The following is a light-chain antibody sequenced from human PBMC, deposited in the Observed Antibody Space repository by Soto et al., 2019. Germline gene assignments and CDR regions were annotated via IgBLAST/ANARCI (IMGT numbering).Light chain of an antibody. CDR1: SSDVGNYNL. CDR2: EDN. J-gene: IGLJ1*01. V-gene: IGLV2-23*01. Sequence: QSALTQPASVSGSPGQSITVFCTGSSSDVGNYNLVSWYQHHPGEAPQLIVYEDNKRPSGVSNRFSGSKSGNTASLTISGLQSEDEADYYCCSYAGINTYVFGTGTKLTVL. CDR3: CSYAGINTYV.